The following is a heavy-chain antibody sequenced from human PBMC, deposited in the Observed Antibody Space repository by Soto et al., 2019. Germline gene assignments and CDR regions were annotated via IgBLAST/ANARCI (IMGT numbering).Heavy chain of an antibody. CDR1: GFTFSSYG. J-gene: IGHJ4*02. CDR2: ISYDGSNK. CDR3: AKDLAVAGSFDY. V-gene: IGHV3-30*18. D-gene: IGHD6-19*01. Sequence: QVPLVESGGGVVQPGRSLRLSCAASGFTFSSYGMHWVRQAPGKGLEWVAVISYDGSNKYYADSVKGRFTISRDNSKNTLYLQKKSLRAEDTAVYYCAKDLAVAGSFDYWGQGTLVTVSS.